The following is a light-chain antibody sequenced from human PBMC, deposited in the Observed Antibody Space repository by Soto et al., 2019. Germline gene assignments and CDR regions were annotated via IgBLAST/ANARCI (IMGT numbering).Light chain of an antibody. J-gene: IGLJ2*01. CDR1: SSNIGAGYD. Sequence: QSVLTRPPSVSGAPGQRVTISCTGSSSNIGAGYDVHWYQQLPGTAPKLLIYGNSNRLSGVPDRFSGSKSGTSASLAITGLQAEDEADYYCQSYDSSLSGVVFGAGTKLTVL. CDR2: GNS. V-gene: IGLV1-40*01. CDR3: QSYDSSLSGVV.